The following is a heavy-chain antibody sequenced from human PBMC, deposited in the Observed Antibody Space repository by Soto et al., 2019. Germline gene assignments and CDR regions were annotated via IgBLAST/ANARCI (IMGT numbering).Heavy chain of an antibody. CDR1: GFTFDDYA. CDR3: AKDISTGWYGVYFDY. D-gene: IGHD6-19*01. V-gene: IGHV3-9*01. CDR2: ISWNSGSI. J-gene: IGHJ4*02. Sequence: EVQLVESGGGLVQPGRSLRLSCAASGFTFDDYAMHWVRQAPGKGLEWVSGISWNSGSIGYADSVKGRFTISRDNAKNSLYLQMHSLRAEDTALYYCAKDISTGWYGVYFDYWGQGTLVTVSS.